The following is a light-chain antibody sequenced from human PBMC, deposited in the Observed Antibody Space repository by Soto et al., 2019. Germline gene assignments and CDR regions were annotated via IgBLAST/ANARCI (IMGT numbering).Light chain of an antibody. CDR3: QQSYSTPYT. CDR2: AAS. CDR1: QSISSY. Sequence: DIQMTQSPSSLSASVGDRVTITCRASQSISSYLNWYQQKPGKAPKLLIYAASSLLSGVPSRFNGSGTRTDFTLTISSLQPEDFATYYCQQSYSTPYTFGQGTKLEIK. J-gene: IGKJ2*01. V-gene: IGKV1-39*01.